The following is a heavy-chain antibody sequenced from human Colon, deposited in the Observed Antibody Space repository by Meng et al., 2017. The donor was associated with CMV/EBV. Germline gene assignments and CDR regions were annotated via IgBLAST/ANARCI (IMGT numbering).Heavy chain of an antibody. CDR1: GDSVNTRDYY. J-gene: IGHJ4*02. CDR2: KYSSGTA. D-gene: IGHD1-1*01. Sequence: GSLSPTCTVSGDSVNTRDYYWAWVRQPPGKTLEFIGYKYSSGTANYNPSLGSRLTMSVDTSEDQFSMSLTTVTAADTATYEGVRVNARIPGALEDWGQGLLVTVSS. V-gene: IGHV4-61*08. CDR3: VRVNARIPGALED.